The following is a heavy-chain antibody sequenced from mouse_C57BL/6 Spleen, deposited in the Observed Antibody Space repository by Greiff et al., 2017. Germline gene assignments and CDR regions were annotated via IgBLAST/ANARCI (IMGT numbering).Heavy chain of an antibody. CDR3: ARGTYGSSYFDY. Sequence: VQLKESGPGLVKPSQSLSLTCSVTGYSITSGYYWNWIRQFPGNKLEWMGYISYDGSNNYNPSLKNRISITRDTSKNQFFLKLNSVTTEDTATYYCARGTYGSSYFDYWGQGTTLTVSS. V-gene: IGHV3-6*01. CDR1: GYSITSGYY. J-gene: IGHJ2*01. CDR2: ISYDGSN. D-gene: IGHD1-1*01.